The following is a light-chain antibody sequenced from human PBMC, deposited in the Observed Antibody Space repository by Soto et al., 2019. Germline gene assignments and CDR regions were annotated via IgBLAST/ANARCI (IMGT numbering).Light chain of an antibody. Sequence: EIVMTQSPATLSVSPGDRATLSCRASESATSSLAWYQQKPGQPPRLLIYAASTRATDVPARFSGGGSETEFTLTISSLQSEDFAVYFCQQYNIWPLWTFGQGTKVEIK. J-gene: IGKJ1*01. CDR1: ESATSS. V-gene: IGKV3-15*01. CDR2: AAS. CDR3: QQYNIWPLWT.